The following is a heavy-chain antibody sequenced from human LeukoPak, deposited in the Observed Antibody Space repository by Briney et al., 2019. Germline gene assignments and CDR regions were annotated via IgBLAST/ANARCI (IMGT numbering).Heavy chain of an antibody. CDR2: ISGSGVTT. CDR1: GFTFSSYA. CDR3: AKDRIVGATTSYDYFDY. J-gene: IGHJ4*02. D-gene: IGHD1-26*01. V-gene: IGHV3-23*01. Sequence: SGGSLRLSCAASGFTFSSYAMSWVGQAPGKGLEWVSAISGSGVTTYYADSVKGRFTISRDNSKNTLYLQMNSLRVEDTAVYYCAKDRIVGATTSYDYFDYWGQGTLVTVSS.